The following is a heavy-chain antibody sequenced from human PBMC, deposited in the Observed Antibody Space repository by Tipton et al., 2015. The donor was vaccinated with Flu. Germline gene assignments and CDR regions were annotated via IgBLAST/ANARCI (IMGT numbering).Heavy chain of an antibody. J-gene: IGHJ5*02. CDR3: ATLQAPPGPPS. CDR2: IFYTGDT. V-gene: IGHV4-59*08. D-gene: IGHD6-13*01. Sequence: TLSLTCTVSGGSFSNYYWNWIRQPPGKGLAWIGYIFYTGDTSYNPSLKSLVTISTETSKNQFSLKLTSVTAADTAVYYCATLQAPPGPPSWGQGTLVTVSS. CDR1: GGSFSNYY.